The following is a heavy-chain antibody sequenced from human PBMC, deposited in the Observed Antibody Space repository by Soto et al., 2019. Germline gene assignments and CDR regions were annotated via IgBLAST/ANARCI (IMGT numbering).Heavy chain of an antibody. CDR1: GGSFSGYY. V-gene: IGHV4-34*01. D-gene: IGHD4-17*01. Sequence: SETLSLTCAVYGGSFSGYYWSWIRQPPGKGLEWIGEINHSGSTNYNPSLKSRVTISVDTSKNQFSLKLSSVTAADTAAYYCARAHGAPIDYWGQGTLVTVSS. J-gene: IGHJ4*02. CDR2: INHSGST. CDR3: ARAHGAPIDY.